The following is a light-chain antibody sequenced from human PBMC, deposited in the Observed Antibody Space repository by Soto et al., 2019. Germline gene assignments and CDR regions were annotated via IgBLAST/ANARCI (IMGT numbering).Light chain of an antibody. CDR3: QQYGSSQWT. CDR2: GAS. V-gene: IGKV3-15*01. Sequence: EIVMTQSPSTLSVSPGERATLSCRASQSVVTNLAWYQQKPGQAPRLLIYGASTRATGIPARFSGSGSGTEFTLTISSLEPEDFAVYYCQQYGSSQWTFGQGTKVDIK. CDR1: QSVVTN. J-gene: IGKJ1*01.